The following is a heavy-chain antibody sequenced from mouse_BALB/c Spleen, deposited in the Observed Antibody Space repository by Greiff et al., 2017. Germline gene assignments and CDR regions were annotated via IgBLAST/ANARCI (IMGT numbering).Heavy chain of an antibody. CDR3: ASYYYGDYAMDY. Sequence: VQLKESGPGLVAPSQSLSITCTVSGFSLTSYGVHWVRQPPGKGLEWLGVIWAGGSTNYNSALMSRLSISKDNSKSQVFLKMNSLQTDDTAMYYCASYYYGDYAMDYWGQGTSVTVSS. V-gene: IGHV2-9*02. CDR1: GFSLTSYG. D-gene: IGHD1-1*01. CDR2: IWAGGST. J-gene: IGHJ4*01.